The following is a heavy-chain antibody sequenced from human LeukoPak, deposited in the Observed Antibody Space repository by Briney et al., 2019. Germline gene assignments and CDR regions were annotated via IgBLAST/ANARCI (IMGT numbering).Heavy chain of an antibody. Sequence: SETLSLTCAVYGGSFSGYYWSWIRQPPGKGLEWIGEINHSGSTNYNPSLKSRVTISVDTSKNQFSLKLSSVTAADTAVYYRARTKHDFWSGSPKYSDYWGQGTLVTVSS. CDR2: INHSGST. V-gene: IGHV4-34*01. D-gene: IGHD3-3*01. CDR3: ARTKHDFWSGSPKYSDY. CDR1: GGSFSGYY. J-gene: IGHJ4*02.